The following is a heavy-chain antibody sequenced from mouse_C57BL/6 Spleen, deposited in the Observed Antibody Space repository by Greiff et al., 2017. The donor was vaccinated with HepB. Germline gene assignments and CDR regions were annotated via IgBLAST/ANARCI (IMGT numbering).Heavy chain of an antibody. J-gene: IGHJ3*01. CDR3: ASLYYDYDDWFAY. CDR2: IYPGSGST. CDR1: GYTFTSYW. Sequence: QVQLKQSGAELVKPGASVKMSCKASGYTFTSYWITWVKQRPGQGLEWIGDIYPGSGSTNYNEKFKSKATLTVDTSSSTAYMQLSSLTSEDSAVYYCASLYYDYDDWFAYWGQGTLVTVSA. D-gene: IGHD2-4*01. V-gene: IGHV1-55*01.